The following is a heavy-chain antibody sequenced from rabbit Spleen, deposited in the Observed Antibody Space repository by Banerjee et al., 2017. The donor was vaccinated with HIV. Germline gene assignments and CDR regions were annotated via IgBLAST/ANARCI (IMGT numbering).Heavy chain of an antibody. CDR2: IDSGSSGFT. J-gene: IGHJ4*01. D-gene: IGHD4-2*01. Sequence: QSLEESGGDLVKPGASLTLTCTASGVSFSSSSYMCWVRQAPGKGLEWIACIDSGSSGFTYFATWAKGRFTISKTSSTTVTLQMTRLTAADTATYFCTRDAAGREDFNLWGPGT. CDR3: TRDAAGREDFNL. CDR1: GVSFSSSSY. V-gene: IGHV1S40*01.